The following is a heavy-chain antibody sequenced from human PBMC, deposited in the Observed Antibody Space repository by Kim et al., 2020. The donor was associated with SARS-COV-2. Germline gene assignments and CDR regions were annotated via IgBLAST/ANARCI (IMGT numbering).Heavy chain of an antibody. V-gene: IGHV1-8*01. D-gene: IGHD6-19*01. CDR1: GYTFTDLD. Sequence: ASVKVSCKASGYTFTDLDVNWVRQAPGQGLEWMGWMNPSRGITDYGQKFQHRVTMTRDTSINTAYMELSSLTSDDTAVYYCARGIEAGVDYWGQGTLVTVSS. CDR2: MNPSRGIT. J-gene: IGHJ4*02. CDR3: ARGIEAGVDY.